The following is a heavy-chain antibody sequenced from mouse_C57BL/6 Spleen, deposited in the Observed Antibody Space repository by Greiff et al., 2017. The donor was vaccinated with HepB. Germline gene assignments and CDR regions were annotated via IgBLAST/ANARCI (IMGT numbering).Heavy chain of an antibody. CDR1: GFTFSSYA. J-gene: IGHJ2*01. CDR3: AREDTTVVLDFDY. Sequence: EVQVVESGGGLVKPGGSLKLSCAASGFTFSSYAMSWVRQTPEKRLEWVATISDGGSYTYYPDNVKGRFTISRDNAKNNLYLQMSHLKSEDTAMYYCAREDTTVVLDFDYWGQGTTLTVSS. CDR2: ISDGGSYT. D-gene: IGHD1-1*01. V-gene: IGHV5-4*01.